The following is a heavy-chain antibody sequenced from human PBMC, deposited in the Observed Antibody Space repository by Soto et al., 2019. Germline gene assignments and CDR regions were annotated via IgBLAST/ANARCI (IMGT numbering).Heavy chain of an antibody. J-gene: IGHJ6*03. CDR3: AKDAHYYDFWSGADYYYYYYIDV. V-gene: IGHV3-30*18. CDR2: ISYDGSNK. Sequence: QVQLVESGGGVVQPGRSLRLSCAASGFTFSSYGMHWVRQAPGKGLEWVAVISYDGSNKYYADSVKGRFTISRDNSKNTLYLQMNSLRAEDTAVYYCAKDAHYYDFWSGADYYYYYYIDVWGKGTTVTVSS. D-gene: IGHD3-3*01. CDR1: GFTFSSYG.